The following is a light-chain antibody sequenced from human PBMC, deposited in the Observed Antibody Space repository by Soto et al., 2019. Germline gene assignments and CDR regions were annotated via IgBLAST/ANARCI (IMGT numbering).Light chain of an antibody. J-gene: IGLJ2*01. CDR1: SSDIGGHKN. V-gene: IGLV2-14*01. Sequence: QSALTQPASVSGSPGQSITVSCTGTSSDIGGHKNVSWYQQHPGKVPKLIIYEVNNRPSGVSNRFSGSKSGNTASLTVSGLQAEDEADYYCRSYTTASTVVFGGGTKVTVL. CDR2: EVN. CDR3: RSYTTASTVV.